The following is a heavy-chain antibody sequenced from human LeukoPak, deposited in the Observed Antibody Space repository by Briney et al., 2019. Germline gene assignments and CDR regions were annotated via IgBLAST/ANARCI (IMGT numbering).Heavy chain of an antibody. J-gene: IGHJ4*02. CDR3: AKGCYDFWSGYFCY. D-gene: IGHD3-3*01. Sequence: GGSLRLSCAASGFTFDDYAMHWVRQAPGKCLEWVSGISWNSGSIGYADSVKGRFTISRDNAKNSLYLQMNSLRAEDMALYYCAKGCYDFWSGYFCYWGQGTLVTVSS. V-gene: IGHV3-9*03. CDR2: ISWNSGSI. CDR1: GFTFDDYA.